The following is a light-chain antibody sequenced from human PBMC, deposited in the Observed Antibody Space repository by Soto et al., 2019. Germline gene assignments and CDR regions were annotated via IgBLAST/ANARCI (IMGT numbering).Light chain of an antibody. J-gene: IGLJ1*01. CDR2: GGI. V-gene: IGLV2-23*01. CDR3: CSSVGATTYV. CDR1: SSNIVGYNV. Sequence: QAVLTQPASVSGSPGRSITISCSGTSSNIVGYNVVSGYQQRPGKGPKVIVHGGIKPPPGVCVRFSGPTSGSTASLTISGLQAEAEAEYYCCSSVGATTYVFGSGSKVTVL.